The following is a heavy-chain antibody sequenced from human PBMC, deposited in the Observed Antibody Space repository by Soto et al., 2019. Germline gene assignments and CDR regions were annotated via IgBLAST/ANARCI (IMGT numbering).Heavy chain of an antibody. D-gene: IGHD1-26*01. J-gene: IGHJ4*02. CDR3: AKGEGVGGTLGLFDY. CDR2: MSSDGSKI. Sequence: QVQLVESGGGAVQPGESLRLSCVASGFDFTYYAMHWVRQAPGKGLESVAVMSSDGSKIHHTDSVKGLFTISRDNSKNPLYLQMNSLRKEDTAVYFCAKGEGVGGTLGLFDYWGEGTVVSVSS. V-gene: IGHV3-30*18. CDR1: GFDFTYYA.